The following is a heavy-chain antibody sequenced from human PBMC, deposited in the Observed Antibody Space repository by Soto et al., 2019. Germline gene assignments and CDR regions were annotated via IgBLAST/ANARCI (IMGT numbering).Heavy chain of an antibody. CDR2: IHPGNGKT. D-gene: IGHD1-26*01. Sequence: ASVKVSCKASGYSFTNYPIHWVRQAPGQRLEWMGWIHPGNGKTEYAQRFQGRVTSSRDTSASTVYMELSSLTSDDTAVYFCARSYSGAYKGCFDPWGQGTLVTV. V-gene: IGHV1-3*01. CDR1: GYSFTNYP. J-gene: IGHJ5*02. CDR3: ARSYSGAYKGCFDP.